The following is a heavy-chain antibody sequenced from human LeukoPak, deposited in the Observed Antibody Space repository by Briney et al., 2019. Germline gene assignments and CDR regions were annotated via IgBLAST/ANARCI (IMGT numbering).Heavy chain of an antibody. CDR1: GGSFSGYY. CDR2: INHSGST. Sequence: SETLSLTCAVYGGSFSGYYWSWIRQPPGKGLEWIGEINHSGSTNYNPSLKSRVTISVDTSKNQFSLKLSSVTAADTAVYYCAREAGKLAMNYWGQGTLVTVSS. CDR3: AREAGKLAMNY. J-gene: IGHJ4*02. V-gene: IGHV4-34*01. D-gene: IGHD2/OR15-2a*01.